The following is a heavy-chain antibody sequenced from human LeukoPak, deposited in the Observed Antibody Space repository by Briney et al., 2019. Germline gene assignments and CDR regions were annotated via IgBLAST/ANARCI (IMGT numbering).Heavy chain of an antibody. CDR3: TTEDGSGWYVDY. Sequence: GGPLTLSCTASGLTLEYYAMQWVRQAPGKGVEWVSGISWNSGSIGYADSVKGRFTISRDNVKNSLYLQMNNLRAEDTAVYYCTTEDGSGWYVDYWGQGTLVTVSS. J-gene: IGHJ4*02. CDR2: ISWNSGSI. D-gene: IGHD6-19*01. V-gene: IGHV3-9*01. CDR1: GLTLEYYA.